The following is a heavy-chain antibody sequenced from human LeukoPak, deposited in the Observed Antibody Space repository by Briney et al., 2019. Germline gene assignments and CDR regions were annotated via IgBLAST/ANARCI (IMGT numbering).Heavy chain of an antibody. CDR3: ASHRYYYDGSGYDFYYMDV. D-gene: IGHD3-22*01. J-gene: IGHJ6*03. CDR1: GGSISSSSYY. V-gene: IGHV4-39*01. Sequence: SETLSLTCTVSGGSISSSSYYWGWIHQPPGKGLEWIGSIYYSGSTYYNPSLKSRVTISVDTSKNQFSLKLSSLTAADTAVYYCASHRYYYDGSGYDFYYMDVWGKGTTVTISS. CDR2: IYYSGST.